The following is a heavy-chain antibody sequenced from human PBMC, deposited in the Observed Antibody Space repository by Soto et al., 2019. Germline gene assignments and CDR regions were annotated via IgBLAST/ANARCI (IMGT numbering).Heavy chain of an antibody. D-gene: IGHD5-18*01. Sequence: EVQLVESGEGLVQPGGSLRLSCAASGFTFSSYAMHWVRQAPGKGLEYVSAISSNGGSTYYADSVKGRFTISRDNSKNTLYLQLGSPRAQDMAVYYCARSGYIYGFDYWGQGTLVTVSS. CDR3: ARSGYIYGFDY. V-gene: IGHV3-64*02. CDR1: GFTFSSYA. CDR2: ISSNGGST. J-gene: IGHJ4*02.